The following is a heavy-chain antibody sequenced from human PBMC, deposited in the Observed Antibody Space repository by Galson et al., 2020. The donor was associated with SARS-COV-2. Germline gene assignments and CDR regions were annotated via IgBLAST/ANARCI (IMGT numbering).Heavy chain of an antibody. J-gene: IGHJ5*02. CDR2: IGTTGDT. Sequence: LSLTCAASGFTLSSYDMHCVRQATGNGLECVSAIGTTGDTYYPRSVKGRFTISRENAKNSLYLQMNSLRAGDTAVYYCARGDSYYDSSGYLFDPWGQGTLVTVSS. CDR1: GFTLSSYD. D-gene: IGHD3-22*01. CDR3: ARGDSYYDSSGYLFDP. V-gene: IGHV3-13*01.